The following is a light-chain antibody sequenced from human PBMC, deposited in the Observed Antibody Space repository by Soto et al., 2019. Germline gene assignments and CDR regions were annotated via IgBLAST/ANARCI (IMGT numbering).Light chain of an antibody. CDR2: DVT. CDR1: SSDVGGYNY. Sequence: QSVLTQPRSASGSPGQSVTISCTGTSSDVGGYNYVSWYQQHPGKAPKFMIYDVTKRPSGVPDRFSGSKSGNTASLTISGLQAEDEADYFCCSYAGSHTVLFGGGTKVTVL. V-gene: IGLV2-11*01. CDR3: CSYAGSHTVL. J-gene: IGLJ2*01.